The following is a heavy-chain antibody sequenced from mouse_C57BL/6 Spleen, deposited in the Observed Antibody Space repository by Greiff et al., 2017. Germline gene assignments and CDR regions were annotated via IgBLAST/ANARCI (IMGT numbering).Heavy chain of an antibody. CDR2: IDPSDSYT. V-gene: IGHV1-69*01. D-gene: IGHD3-2*02. Sequence: QVQLQQPGAELVMPGASVKLSCKASGYTFTSYWMHWVKQRPGQGLEWIGEIDPSDSYTNYNQKFKGKSTLTVDKSSSTAYMQLSSLTSEDSAVYYCAREGAQATNFDYWGQRTTLTVSS. CDR1: GYTFTSYW. J-gene: IGHJ2*01. CDR3: AREGAQATNFDY.